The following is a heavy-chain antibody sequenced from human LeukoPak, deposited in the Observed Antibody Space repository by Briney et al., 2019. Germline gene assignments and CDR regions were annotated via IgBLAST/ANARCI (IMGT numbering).Heavy chain of an antibody. CDR1: GFTFSSYA. J-gene: IGHJ4*02. D-gene: IGHD2-2*02. V-gene: IGHV3-23*01. Sequence: GGSLRLSCAGSGFTFSSYAMSWVRQVPGKGLEWVSAIVGSGYTTYYADSVKGRFTISRDNSNNTLYLQMNSLRAEDTAVYYCAKSQGYTGHDWAGDYWGQGTLVTVSS. CDR2: IVGSGYTT. CDR3: AKSQGYTGHDWAGDY.